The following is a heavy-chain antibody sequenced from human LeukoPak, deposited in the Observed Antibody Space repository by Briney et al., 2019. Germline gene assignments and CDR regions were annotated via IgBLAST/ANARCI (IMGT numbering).Heavy chain of an antibody. V-gene: IGHV3-23*01. D-gene: IGHD3-16*01. Sequence: PGGSLRLSCAASGFTFSSYAMSWVRQAPGEGLEWVSAISGSGGSTYYADSVKGRFTISRDNSKNTLYLQMNSLRAEDTAVYYCAKVRGSHYYYGMDVWGQGTTVTVSS. J-gene: IGHJ6*02. CDR2: ISGSGGST. CDR1: GFTFSSYA. CDR3: AKVRGSHYYYGMDV.